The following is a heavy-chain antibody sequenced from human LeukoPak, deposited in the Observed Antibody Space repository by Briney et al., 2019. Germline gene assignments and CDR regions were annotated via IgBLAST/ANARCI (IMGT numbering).Heavy chain of an antibody. D-gene: IGHD4/OR15-4a*01. CDR1: GGSFSGHY. Sequence: PSETLSLTCAVYGGSFSGHYWTWIRQPPGKGLEWIGEITHSGSINYNPSLKSRVTISIDTSKSQFSLKLSSVTAADTAVYYCARGYGANGDGYYFYMDVWGKGTTVTVSS. V-gene: IGHV4-34*01. J-gene: IGHJ6*03. CDR3: ARGYGANGDGYYFYMDV. CDR2: ITHSGSI.